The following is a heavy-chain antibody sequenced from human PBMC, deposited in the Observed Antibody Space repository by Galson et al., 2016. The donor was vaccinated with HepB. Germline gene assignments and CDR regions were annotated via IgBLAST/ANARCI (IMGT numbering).Heavy chain of an antibody. CDR3: ARHYCSNTSCYRGNDSEI. V-gene: IGHV5-51*01. Sequence: QSGAEVKQPGESLKISCKGSGYSFTRYWIGWVRQMPGKGLEWMGIIYPGDSDTRYSPSFQSQVTISADKSISTADLQWSSLKASDSAMYYCARHYCSNTSCYRGNDSEIWGQGTMVTVSS. J-gene: IGHJ3*02. CDR2: IYPGDSDT. D-gene: IGHD2-2*01. CDR1: GYSFTRYW.